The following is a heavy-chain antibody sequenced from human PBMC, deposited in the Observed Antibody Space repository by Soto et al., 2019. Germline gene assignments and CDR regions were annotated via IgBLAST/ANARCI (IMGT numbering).Heavy chain of an antibody. CDR2: IFYSGST. J-gene: IGHJ5*02. V-gene: IGHV4-59*01. CDR3: RGADYDVRGYSLDR. Sequence: PSETLSLTCTVSGGSINNYYWNWIRQPPGKGLEWLGYIFYSGSTNYNPSLKSRVTISVDTAKNQFSLRLSSVTAADTAVYYCRGADYDVRGYSLDRWGQGTSVTVYS. D-gene: IGHD3-22*01. CDR1: GGSINNYY.